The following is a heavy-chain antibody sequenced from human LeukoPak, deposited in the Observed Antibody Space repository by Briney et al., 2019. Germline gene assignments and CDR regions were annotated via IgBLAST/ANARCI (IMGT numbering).Heavy chain of an antibody. CDR2: ISAYNGNT. CDR1: GYTFTSYG. D-gene: IGHD3-10*01. Sequence: GSVKVSCKASGYTFTSYGISWVRQAPGQGLDWMGWISAYNGNTNYAQKLQGRVTMTTDTSTSTAYMELRSLRSDDTAEYYCARPARPYYYGSGSYYSPFSYGMDVWGKGTTVTVSS. CDR3: ARPARPYYYGSGSYYSPFSYGMDV. J-gene: IGHJ6*04. V-gene: IGHV1-18*04.